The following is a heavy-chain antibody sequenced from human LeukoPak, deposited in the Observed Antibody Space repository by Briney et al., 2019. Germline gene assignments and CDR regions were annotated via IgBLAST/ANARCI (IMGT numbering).Heavy chain of an antibody. CDR3: ARVLSGAPDGFDI. J-gene: IGHJ3*02. Sequence: GGSLRLSCAASGFIFSSYWMSWVRQAPGKGLEWVANIKQDGSDKFYVDSVKGRFTISRDSAKNSLCLQMNSLRAEDTAVYYCARVLSGAPDGFDIWGQGTTVTVSS. V-gene: IGHV3-7*01. CDR2: IKQDGSDK. CDR1: GFIFSSYW.